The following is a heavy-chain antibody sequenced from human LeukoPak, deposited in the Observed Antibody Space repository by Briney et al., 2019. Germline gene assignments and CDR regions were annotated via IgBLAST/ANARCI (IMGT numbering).Heavy chain of an antibody. CDR2: ISSSSNYI. J-gene: IGHJ3*02. V-gene: IGHV3-21*01. Sequence: GGSLRLSCAASGFTFSSYSMNWVRQAPGKGLEWVSSISSSSNYIYYADSVKGRFTISRDNAKNSLYLQMNSLRAEDTAVYYCARDVGLGEEGAFDIWGQGTMVTVSS. CDR1: GFTFSSYS. D-gene: IGHD3-16*01. CDR3: ARDVGLGEEGAFDI.